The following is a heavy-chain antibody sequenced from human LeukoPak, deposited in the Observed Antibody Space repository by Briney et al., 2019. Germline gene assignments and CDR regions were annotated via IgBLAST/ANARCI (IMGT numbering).Heavy chain of an antibody. Sequence: SETLSLTFTVSGGAINSYYWSWIRQPPGKGLEWIAYIHYSGTTNYNPSLKSRVTISLDTSKNQFSLKLSSVTAADTAVYYCASTHSSGKSDYWGQGTLVTVSS. CDR3: ASTHSSGKSDY. CDR1: GGAINSYY. J-gene: IGHJ4*02. CDR2: IHYSGTT. V-gene: IGHV4-59*01. D-gene: IGHD3-10*01.